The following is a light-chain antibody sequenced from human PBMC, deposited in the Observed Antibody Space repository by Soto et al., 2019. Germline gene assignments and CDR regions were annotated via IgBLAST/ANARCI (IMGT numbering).Light chain of an antibody. CDR2: DVS. J-gene: IGLJ1*01. Sequence: SALTQPASVSGSPGPSITISCTGTSSDVGGYNYVSWYQQHPGKAPKLMIYDVSNRPSGVSNRFSGSKSGNTASLTISGLQAEDEADYYCSSYTGSSTYVFGTGTKVTAL. CDR1: SSDVGGYNY. V-gene: IGLV2-14*01. CDR3: SSYTGSSTYV.